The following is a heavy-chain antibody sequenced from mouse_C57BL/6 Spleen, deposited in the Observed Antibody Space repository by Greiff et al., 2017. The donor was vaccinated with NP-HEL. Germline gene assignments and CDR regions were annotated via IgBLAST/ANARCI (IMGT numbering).Heavy chain of an antibody. CDR3: ARCTTVVAKGCDYVDY. CDR1: GYAFSSSW. D-gene: IGHD1-1*01. V-gene: IGHV1-82*01. Sequence: VQLQQSGPELVKPGASVKISCKASGYAFSSSWMNWVKQRPGKGLEWIGRIYPGDGDTNYNGKFKGKATLTADKSSSTAYMQLSSLTSADSAVYFCARCTTVVAKGCDYVDYWGQGTTLTVSS. CDR2: IYPGDGDT. J-gene: IGHJ2*01.